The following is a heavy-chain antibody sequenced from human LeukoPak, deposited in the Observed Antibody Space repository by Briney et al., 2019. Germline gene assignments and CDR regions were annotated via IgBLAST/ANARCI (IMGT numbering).Heavy chain of an antibody. CDR2: ISSSSTI. Sequence: QTGGSLRLSCAAFGFTFSSYSMNWVRQAPGKGLEWVSYISSSSTIYYADSVKGRFTISRDNAKNSLYLQMNSLRDEDTAVYYCARSSNWNFYFDYWGQGTLVTVSS. V-gene: IGHV3-48*02. D-gene: IGHD1-7*01. CDR1: GFTFSSYS. J-gene: IGHJ4*02. CDR3: ARSSNWNFYFDY.